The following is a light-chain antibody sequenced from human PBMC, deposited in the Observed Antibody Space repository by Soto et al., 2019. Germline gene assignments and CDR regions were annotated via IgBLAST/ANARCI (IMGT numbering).Light chain of an antibody. V-gene: IGKV3-20*01. CDR2: GTY. J-gene: IGKJ1*01. CDR3: QQYSRSLPWT. CDR1: QSLGTKF. Sequence: EIVLTQSPDTLSLSPGDLATLSCRASQSLGTKFLAWYQQKAGQAPRLLIYGTYTRATGIPGMFSGSGSGTDFTLTISRLEPDDFAVYYCQQYSRSLPWTFGRGTKVEIK.